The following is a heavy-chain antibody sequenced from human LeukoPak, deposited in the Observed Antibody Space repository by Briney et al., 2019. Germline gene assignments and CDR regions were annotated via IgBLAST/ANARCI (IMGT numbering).Heavy chain of an antibody. CDR3: ARFPDY. Sequence: GGSLRLSCAASGFTFRNYWMGWDRQAPGKGLEWVSVIYSGGSTYYADSAKGRFTISRDNSKNTLYLQMNSLRAEDTAVYYCARFPDYWGQGTLVTVSS. V-gene: IGHV3-66*02. J-gene: IGHJ4*02. CDR2: IYSGGST. CDR1: GFTFRNYW.